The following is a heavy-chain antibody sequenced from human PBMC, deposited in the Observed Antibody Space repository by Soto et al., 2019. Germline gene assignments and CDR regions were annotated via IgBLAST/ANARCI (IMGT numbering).Heavy chain of an antibody. D-gene: IGHD6-13*01. V-gene: IGHV1-18*01. CDR3: ARDVASAGTTWFDP. J-gene: IGHJ5*02. CDR1: GYTFTSYG. Sequence: ASVKVSCKASGYTFTSYGISWVRQAPGQGLEWMGWISASNGNTNYAQKLQGRVTMTTDTSTSTAYMELRSLRSDDTAVYYCARDVASAGTTWFDPWGQGTLVTVSS. CDR2: ISASNGNT.